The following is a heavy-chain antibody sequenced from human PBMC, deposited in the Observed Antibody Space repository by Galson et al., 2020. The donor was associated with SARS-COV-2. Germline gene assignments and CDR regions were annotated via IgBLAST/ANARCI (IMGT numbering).Heavy chain of an antibody. Sequence: SETLSLTCAVSGGSISSSDWWSWVRQPPEKGLEWIGEIYRSGSTNYNPSLKSRVTISVDKSKNQFSLKLNSVTAADTAVYYCLRDRIAAGSRDNSDYWGQGTLVTVS. CDR3: LRDRIAAGSRDNSDY. D-gene: IGHD6-6*01. CDR1: GGSISSSDW. V-gene: IGHV4-4*02. J-gene: IGHJ4*02. CDR2: IYRSGST.